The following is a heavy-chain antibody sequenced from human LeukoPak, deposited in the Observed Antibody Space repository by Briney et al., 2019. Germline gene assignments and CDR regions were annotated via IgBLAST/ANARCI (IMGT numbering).Heavy chain of an antibody. CDR1: GFTFSSYA. D-gene: IGHD2-2*01. J-gene: IGHJ4*02. CDR2: ISGSGGST. CDR3: AKDLSWYCSSTSCYGVDY. V-gene: IGHV3-23*01. Sequence: QPGGSLRLSCAASGFTFSSYAMSWVRQAPGKGLGWVSAISGSGGSTYYADSVKGRFTISRDNSQNTLYLQMNSLRAEDTAVYYCAKDLSWYCSSTSCYGVDYWGQGTLVTVSS.